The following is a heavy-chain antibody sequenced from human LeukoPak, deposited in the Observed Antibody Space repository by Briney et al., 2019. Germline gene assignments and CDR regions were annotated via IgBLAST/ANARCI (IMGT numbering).Heavy chain of an antibody. J-gene: IGHJ6*02. CDR2: ISSGSTI. CDR1: GFTFSTSS. Sequence: GGSLRLSCAASGFTFSTSSMNWVRQAPGKGLEWISYISSGSTIYYADSVRGRFTISRDNAENSLYLQMNSLRAEDTAVYHCARDGAGPYYYYGMDVWGQGTTVTVSS. D-gene: IGHD6-19*01. CDR3: ARDGAGPYYYYGMDV. V-gene: IGHV3-48*04.